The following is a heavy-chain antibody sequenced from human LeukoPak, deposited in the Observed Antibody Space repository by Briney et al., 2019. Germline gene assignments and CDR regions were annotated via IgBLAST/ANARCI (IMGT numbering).Heavy chain of an antibody. D-gene: IGHD3-22*01. V-gene: IGHV3-21*06. CDR2: ITSTSDYI. CDR1: GFTFSSYG. Sequence: PGGSLRLSCAASGFTFSSYGMHWVRQAPGKGLEWVSSITSTSDYIYYADSVKGRFTISRDNARNSLYLQMNSLRAEDTAVYYCAKDPVYYDSSGSDYWGQGTLVTVSS. CDR3: AKDPVYYDSSGSDY. J-gene: IGHJ4*02.